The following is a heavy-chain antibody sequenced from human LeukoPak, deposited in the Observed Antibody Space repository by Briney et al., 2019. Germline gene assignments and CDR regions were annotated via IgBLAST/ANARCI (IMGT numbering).Heavy chain of an antibody. CDR1: GFTFDDFA. CDR2: ISWNSGNI. D-gene: IGHD3-10*01. Sequence: PGGSLRLSCAASGFTFDDFAMHWVRQAPGTGLEWVSGISWNSGNIGYADSVKGRFTISRDNAKDSLYLQMNSLRAEDTALYYCAKLGSGSYNDALDIWGQGTTVTVSS. V-gene: IGHV3-9*01. CDR3: AKLGSGSYNDALDI. J-gene: IGHJ3*02.